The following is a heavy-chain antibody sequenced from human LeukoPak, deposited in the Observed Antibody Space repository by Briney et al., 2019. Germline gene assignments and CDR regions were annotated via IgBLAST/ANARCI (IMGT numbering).Heavy chain of an antibody. CDR2: ISRSTSTI. Sequence: PGGSLILSCAASGFTFSSYSMNWVRQAPGKGLEWISYISRSTSTIYYADSVKGRFTISRDNAKNSLYLQMNSLRDEDTAVYYCARGPYGDYGDDFDYWGQGTLVTVSS. CDR1: GFTFSSYS. CDR3: ARGPYGDYGDDFDY. D-gene: IGHD4-17*01. V-gene: IGHV3-48*02. J-gene: IGHJ4*02.